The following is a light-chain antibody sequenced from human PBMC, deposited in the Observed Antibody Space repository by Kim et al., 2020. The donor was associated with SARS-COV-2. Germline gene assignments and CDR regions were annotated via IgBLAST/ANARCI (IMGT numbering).Light chain of an antibody. Sequence: GDRVTITCRASQSISSWLAWYQQKPGKAPKLLIYDASSLASGVPSRFSGSGSGTEFTLTISSLQPDDFATYYCQQYNSYSPAFGQGTKVDIK. CDR2: DAS. J-gene: IGKJ1*01. V-gene: IGKV1-5*01. CDR3: QQYNSYSPA. CDR1: QSISSW.